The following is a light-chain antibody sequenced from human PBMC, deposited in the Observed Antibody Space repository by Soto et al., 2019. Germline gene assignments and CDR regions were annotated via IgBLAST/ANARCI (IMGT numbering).Light chain of an antibody. V-gene: IGLV2-14*03. CDR1: SSDVGVYDF. J-gene: IGLJ3*02. CDR3: SSYTTSTTRV. CDR2: DVS. Sequence: QSALTQPASVSGSPGQWITISCTGTSSDVGVYDFVSWYQQHPGKAPKLMIYDVSNRPAGVSNRFSGSKSGNTASLTISGLQAEDEADYYCSSYTTSTTRVFGGGTKLTVL.